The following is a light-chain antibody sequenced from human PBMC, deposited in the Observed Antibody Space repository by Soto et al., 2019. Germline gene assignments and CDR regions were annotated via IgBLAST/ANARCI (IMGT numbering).Light chain of an antibody. CDR1: SSDVGGYNY. V-gene: IGLV2-14*01. CDR3: SSYTSSSTLVL. J-gene: IGLJ2*01. CDR2: EVS. Sequence: QSVLTQPASVSGSPGQSITISCTVTSSDVGGYNYVSWYQQHPGKAPKLMIYEVSNRPSGVPNRFSGSKSGNTASLTISGLQAEDEADYYCSSYTSSSTLVLFGGGTQLTVL.